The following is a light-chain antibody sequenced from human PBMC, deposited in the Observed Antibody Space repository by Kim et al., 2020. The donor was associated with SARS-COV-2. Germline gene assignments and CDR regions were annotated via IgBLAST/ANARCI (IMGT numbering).Light chain of an antibody. CDR1: QTVLYNSNNKNY. Sequence: RATFNCKSSQTVLYNSNNKNYLARHQQKPGQAPKLLMYWASIRESGVSDRFSGSGSETDCTLTISSLQAEDVAVYYCQQYYSTPPIFGQGNKLEI. CDR2: WAS. V-gene: IGKV4-1*01. CDR3: QQYYSTPPI. J-gene: IGKJ2*01.